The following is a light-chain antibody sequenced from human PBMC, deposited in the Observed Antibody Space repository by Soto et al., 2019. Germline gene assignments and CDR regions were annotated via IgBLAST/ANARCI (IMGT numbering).Light chain of an antibody. Sequence: EIVLTQFPVTLSLSPGERATLSCRASQSVSTSLDWYQQKPGQSPRLLIYDAAHRATGIPVRFSGGGSGTDFTLTISSLEPEDSAVYYCQQRSKWPLTFGGGTKVDIK. V-gene: IGKV3-11*01. CDR1: QSVSTS. CDR3: QQRSKWPLT. J-gene: IGKJ4*01. CDR2: DAA.